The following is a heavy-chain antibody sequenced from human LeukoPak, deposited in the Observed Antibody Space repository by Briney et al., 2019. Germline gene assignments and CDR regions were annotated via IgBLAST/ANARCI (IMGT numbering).Heavy chain of an antibody. V-gene: IGHV4-39*01. CDR2: NYYSGST. CDR3: ARLRLTYDILTGYSLGWFDP. J-gene: IGHJ5*02. Sequence: PSETLSLTCTVSGGSISSSSYYWGWIRQPPGKGLEWIGSNYYSGSTYYNPSLKSRVTISVDTSKNQFSLKLSSVTAADTAVYYCARLRLTYDILTGYSLGWFDPWGQGTLVTVSS. CDR1: GGSISSSSYY. D-gene: IGHD3-9*01.